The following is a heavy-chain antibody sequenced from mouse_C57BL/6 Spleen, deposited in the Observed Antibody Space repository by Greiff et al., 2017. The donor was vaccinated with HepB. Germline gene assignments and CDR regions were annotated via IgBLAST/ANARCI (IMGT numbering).Heavy chain of an antibody. CDR3: ARQDDGYFDY. Sequence: VQLQQSGAELVRPGTSVKMSCKASGYTFTNYWIGWAKQRPGHGLEWIGDIYPGGGYTNYNEKFKGKATLTADKSSSTAYMQFSSLTSEDSAIYYCARQDDGYFDYWGQGTTLTVSS. D-gene: IGHD2-12*01. J-gene: IGHJ2*01. CDR2: IYPGGGYT. V-gene: IGHV1-63*01. CDR1: GYTFTNYW.